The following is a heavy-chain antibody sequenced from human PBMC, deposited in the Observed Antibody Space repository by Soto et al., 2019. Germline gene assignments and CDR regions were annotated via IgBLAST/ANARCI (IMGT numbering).Heavy chain of an antibody. J-gene: IGHJ4*02. CDR3: AHLTTVTSIDY. CDR1: GFSLTTTGVS. Sequence: QITLKESGPTLVKPTQTLTLTCTFSGFSLTTTGVSVGWIRQPPGKALEWLALIYWDDDKPYNPSLKSRLTITKDTSKNEVVLTMANMDPVDTATYFCAHLTTVTSIDYWGQGTLVTVSS. V-gene: IGHV2-5*02. CDR2: IYWDDDK. D-gene: IGHD4-17*01.